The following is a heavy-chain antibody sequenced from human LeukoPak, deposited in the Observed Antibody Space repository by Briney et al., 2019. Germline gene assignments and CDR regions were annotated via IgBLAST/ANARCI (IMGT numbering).Heavy chain of an antibody. CDR2: MNPNSGNT. J-gene: IGHJ4*02. D-gene: IGHD2-8*01. CDR1: GGTFSSYA. Sequence: ASVKVSCKASGGTFSSYAINWVRQATGQGLEWMGWMNPNSGNTGYAQKFQGRVTMTRNTSISTAYMELSSLRSEDTAVYYCASVGYCTNGVCWAAGFDYWGQGTLVTVSS. CDR3: ASVGYCTNGVCWAAGFDY. V-gene: IGHV1-8*02.